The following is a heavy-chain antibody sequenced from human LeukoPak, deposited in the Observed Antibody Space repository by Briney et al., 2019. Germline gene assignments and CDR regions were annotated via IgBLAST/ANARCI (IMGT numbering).Heavy chain of an antibody. D-gene: IGHD6-13*01. Sequence: AGSRRFSCAASGFTFISYEMNWGRQAPGKGLQCVSYISSSGSTIYYADSVKGRFTISRDNAKNSLYLQMNSLRAEDTAVYYCARGSHLNSSSWYGGNDYWGQGTLVTVSS. CDR3: ARGSHLNSSSWYGGNDY. V-gene: IGHV3-48*03. CDR1: GFTFISYE. CDR2: ISSSGSTI. J-gene: IGHJ4*02.